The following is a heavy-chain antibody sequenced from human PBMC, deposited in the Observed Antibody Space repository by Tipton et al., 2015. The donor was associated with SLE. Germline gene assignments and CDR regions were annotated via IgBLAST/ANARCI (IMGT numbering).Heavy chain of an antibody. V-gene: IGHV4-59*01. CDR3: ATLTTVTTYYYYYMDV. Sequence: TLSLTCTVSGDSISSYYWSWIRQPPGKGLEWIGYIYYSGSTNYNPSLKSRVTISVDTSKNQFSLKLTSVTAADTAVYYCATLTTVTTYYYYYMDVWGKGTTVTVSS. CDR2: IYYSGST. J-gene: IGHJ6*03. D-gene: IGHD4-17*01. CDR1: GDSISSYY.